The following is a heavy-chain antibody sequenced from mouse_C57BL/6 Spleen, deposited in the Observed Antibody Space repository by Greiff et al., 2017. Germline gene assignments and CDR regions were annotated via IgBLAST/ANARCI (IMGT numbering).Heavy chain of an antibody. CDR2: INPNNGGT. CDR1: GYTFTDYN. Sequence: SGPELVKPGASVKMSCKASGYTFTDYNMHWVKQSHGKSLEWIGYINPNNGGTSYNQKFKGKATLTVNKSSSTAYMELRSLTSEDSAVYYCARWGLLLLFDYWGQGTTLTVSS. V-gene: IGHV1-22*01. D-gene: IGHD1-1*01. CDR3: ARWGLLLLFDY. J-gene: IGHJ2*01.